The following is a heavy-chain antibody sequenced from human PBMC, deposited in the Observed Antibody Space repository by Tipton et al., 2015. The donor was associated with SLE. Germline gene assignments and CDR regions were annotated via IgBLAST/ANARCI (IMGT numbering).Heavy chain of an antibody. Sequence: SLRLSCAASGFTFSSYAMSWVRQAPGKGLEWVSAISGSGGSTYYADSVRGRFTLSRDNFRKTLVLQMNSLRPEDTAVYYCATLSGRDMWGQGTMVTVPS. CDR2: ISGSGGST. J-gene: IGHJ3*01. V-gene: IGHV3-23*01. D-gene: IGHD6-19*01. CDR3: ATLSGRDM. CDR1: GFTFSSYA.